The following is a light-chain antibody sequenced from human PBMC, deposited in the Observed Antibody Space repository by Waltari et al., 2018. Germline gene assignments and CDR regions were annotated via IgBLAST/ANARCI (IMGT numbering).Light chain of an antibody. Sequence: IQLTQSPSSLSASVGDRVTITCRASQGIRNYLAWYQQKPGKAPKLLIYTASSLQSGVPSRFSVRGSGTDFTLTSSSLQPEDCATDYCHQYNSYPRTFGPGTKVDIK. J-gene: IGKJ3*01. CDR1: QGIRNY. CDR3: HQYNSYPRT. V-gene: IGKV1-9*01. CDR2: TAS.